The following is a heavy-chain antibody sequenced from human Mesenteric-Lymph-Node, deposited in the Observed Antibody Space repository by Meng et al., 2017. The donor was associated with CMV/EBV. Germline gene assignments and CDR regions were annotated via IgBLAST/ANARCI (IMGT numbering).Heavy chain of an antibody. D-gene: IGHD3-3*01. Sequence: ASAKVSCKASGYTFTSDGISWGRQAPGQGREWRGWISAYHGNTNNAQKLQGRVTMTTDTSTSTAYRELRSLRSDDTAVYYCAREVRSDTILGYHYYYGMDVWGQGTTVTVSS. CDR3: AREVRSDTILGYHYYYGMDV. V-gene: IGHV1-18*01. J-gene: IGHJ6*02. CDR1: GYTFTSDG. CDR2: ISAYHGNT.